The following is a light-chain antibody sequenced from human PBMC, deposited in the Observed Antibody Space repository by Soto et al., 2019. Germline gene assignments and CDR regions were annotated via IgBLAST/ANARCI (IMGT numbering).Light chain of an antibody. CDR2: DAS. Sequence: EIVMTQSPATLSVSPGERATLSCKASQSVSTYLAWYQQKPGQAPRLLIYDASNRATGIPARFSGSGSGTDFTLTISSLEPEDFAVYYCQQRSSWITFGQGTRLEI. J-gene: IGKJ5*01. V-gene: IGKV3-11*01. CDR1: QSVSTY. CDR3: QQRSSWIT.